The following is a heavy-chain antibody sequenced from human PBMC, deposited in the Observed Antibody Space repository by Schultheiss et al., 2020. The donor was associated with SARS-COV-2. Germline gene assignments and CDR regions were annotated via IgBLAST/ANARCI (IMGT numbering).Heavy chain of an antibody. D-gene: IGHD2-15*01. J-gene: IGHJ4*02. CDR2: ISGSGGST. Sequence: GGSLRLSCAASGFTFSNYAMSWVRQAPGKGLEWVSAISGSGGSTHYADSVKGRFTISRDNSKNTLYLQMNSLRAEDTAVYYCAKDKGYCSSSTCHLDSWGQGTLVTVSS. V-gene: IGHV3-23*01. CDR3: AKDKGYCSSSTCHLDS. CDR1: GFTFSNYA.